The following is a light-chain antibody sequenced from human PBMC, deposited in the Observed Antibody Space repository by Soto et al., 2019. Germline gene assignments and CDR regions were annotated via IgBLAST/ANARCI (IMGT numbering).Light chain of an antibody. CDR2: EVN. V-gene: IGLV2-14*01. Sequence: QSALTQPASVSGSLGQSITISCTGTSSDVGGYNYVSWYQQHPGKVPKLIIYEVNNRPSGVSNRFSGSKSANTASLTISGLQADDEADYYCSSFTSSSTQVFGGGTQLTVL. CDR3: SSFTSSSTQV. CDR1: SSDVGGYNY. J-gene: IGLJ3*02.